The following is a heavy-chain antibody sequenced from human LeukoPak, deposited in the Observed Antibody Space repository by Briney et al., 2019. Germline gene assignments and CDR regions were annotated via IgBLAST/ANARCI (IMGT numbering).Heavy chain of an antibody. CDR2: ISPNSADI. Sequence: GGSLRLSCAASGFTFTDVYMSWIRQSPGKGLEWLAYISPNSADISYADSVKGRFTISRDNARNSLYLQMNSLRVEDTGIYYCSRDPRSLDYWGQGALVTVSS. J-gene: IGHJ4*02. V-gene: IGHV3-11*01. CDR3: SRDPRSLDY. CDR1: GFTFTDVY.